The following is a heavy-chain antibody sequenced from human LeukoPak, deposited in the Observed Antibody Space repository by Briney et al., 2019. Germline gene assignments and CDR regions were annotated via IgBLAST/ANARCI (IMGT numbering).Heavy chain of an antibody. CDR2: INPNSGGT. J-gene: IGHJ3*02. CDR1: GYTFTSYY. D-gene: IGHD3-10*01. Sequence: ASVKVSCKASGYTFTSYYMHWVRQAPGQGLEWMGWINPNSGGTNYAQKLQGRVTMTTDTSTSTAYMELRSLRSDDTAVYYCARGGRGSGSYYAFDIWGQGTMVTVSS. V-gene: IGHV1-2*02. CDR3: ARGGRGSGSYYAFDI.